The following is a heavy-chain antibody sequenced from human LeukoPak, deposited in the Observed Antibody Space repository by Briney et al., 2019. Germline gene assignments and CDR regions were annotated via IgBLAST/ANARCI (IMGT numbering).Heavy chain of an antibody. D-gene: IGHD3-3*01. CDR3: ARGSRYDFWSGYFAPGYMDV. V-gene: IGHV1-8*03. Sequence: ASVKVSCKVSGYTFTSYDINWVRQATGQGLEWMGWMNPNSGNTGYAQKFQGRVTITRNTSISTAYMELSSLRSEDTAVYYCARGSRYDFWSGYFAPGYMDVWGKGTTVTVSS. CDR2: MNPNSGNT. J-gene: IGHJ6*03. CDR1: GYTFTSYD.